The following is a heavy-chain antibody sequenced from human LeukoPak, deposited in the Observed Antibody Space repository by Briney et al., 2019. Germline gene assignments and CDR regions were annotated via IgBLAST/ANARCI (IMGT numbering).Heavy chain of an antibody. V-gene: IGHV1-24*01. D-gene: IGHD3-10*01. Sequence: ASVTVSCKVSVYTLTELSMHWVRQAPGKGLEWMGGFDPEDGETIYAQKFQGRVTMTEDTSTDTAYMELSSLRSEDTAVYYCATPPLGITTRDAFDIWGQGTMVTVSS. CDR3: ATPPLGITTRDAFDI. CDR2: FDPEDGET. CDR1: VYTLTELS. J-gene: IGHJ3*02.